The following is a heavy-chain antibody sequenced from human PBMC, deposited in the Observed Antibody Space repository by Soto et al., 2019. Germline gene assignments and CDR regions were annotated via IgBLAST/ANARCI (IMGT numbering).Heavy chain of an antibody. CDR2: IFSTDEK. V-gene: IGHV2-26*01. CDR1: GFSLSNGRLG. CDR3: VRIAYFYDSSGHYFDY. Sequence: QVTLKESGPVLVKPTETLTLTCTVSGFSLSNGRLGVSWIRQPPGKALEWLAHIFSTDEKSYSTSLKSRLTISKDTSKSQVVLTMTNMDPVDTATYYCVRIAYFYDSSGHYFDYWGQGTLVTVSS. D-gene: IGHD3-22*01. J-gene: IGHJ4*02.